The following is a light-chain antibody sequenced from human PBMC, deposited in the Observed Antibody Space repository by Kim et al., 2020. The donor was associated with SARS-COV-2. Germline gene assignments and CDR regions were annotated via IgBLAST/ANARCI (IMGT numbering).Light chain of an antibody. J-gene: IGKJ4*01. V-gene: IGKV3-11*01. Sequence: EIVLTQSPATLSLSPGERATLSCRASQSVSSYLAWYQQKPGQGPRLLIYDASNRATGIPARFSGSGSGTDFTLTISSLEPEDFAVYYCQQRSNWPTFGGGTKVDIK. CDR2: DAS. CDR1: QSVSSY. CDR3: QQRSNWPT.